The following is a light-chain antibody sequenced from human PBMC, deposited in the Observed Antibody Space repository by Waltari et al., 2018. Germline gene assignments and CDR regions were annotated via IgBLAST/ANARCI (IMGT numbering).Light chain of an antibody. CDR2: VNSDGSH. CDR1: SGHSNNI. J-gene: IGLJ3*02. V-gene: IGLV4-69*01. Sequence: LVLTPSPSASASLGASVKLTCTLSSGHSNNIIAWLQQRPEKGPRYLMKVNSDGSHNKGDEIPDRFSGSSSGAERYLTISSVQSEDEADYYCQTGGHGTWVFGGGTTLTVL. CDR3: QTGGHGTWV.